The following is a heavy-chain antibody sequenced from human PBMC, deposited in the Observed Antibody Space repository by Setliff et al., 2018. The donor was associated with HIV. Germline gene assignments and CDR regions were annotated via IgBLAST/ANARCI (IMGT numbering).Heavy chain of an antibody. CDR1: GYRFSTFG. D-gene: IGHD3-10*01. Sequence: ASVRSCKASGYRFSTFGISWVRQAPGQGLEWMGWISGYNADTDYAQKFQGRVSMTTDISTNTAYMELRSLRSDDTAVYYCARDNVRGPTNAMDVWGQGTTVTVSS. V-gene: IGHV1-18*01. J-gene: IGHJ6*02. CDR3: ARDNVRGPTNAMDV. CDR2: ISGYNADT.